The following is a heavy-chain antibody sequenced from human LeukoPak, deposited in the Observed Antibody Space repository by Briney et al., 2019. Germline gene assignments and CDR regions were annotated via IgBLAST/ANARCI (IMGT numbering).Heavy chain of an antibody. CDR3: ARLYYDFWSGPGSRTYWFDP. Sequence: SGTLSLTCAVSGGSISSSNWWSWVRQPPGKGLEWIGEIYHSGSTNYNPSLKSRVTISVDTSKNQFSLKLSSVTAADTAVYYCARLYYDFWSGPGSRTYWFDPWGQGTLVTVSS. D-gene: IGHD3-3*01. CDR1: GGSISSSNW. J-gene: IGHJ5*02. CDR2: IYHSGST. V-gene: IGHV4-4*02.